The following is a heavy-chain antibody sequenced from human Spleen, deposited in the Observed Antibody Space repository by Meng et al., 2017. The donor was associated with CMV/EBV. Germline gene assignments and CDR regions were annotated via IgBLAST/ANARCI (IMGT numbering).Heavy chain of an antibody. CDR1: GYTFTEYY. D-gene: IGHD3-22*01. CDR2: INPNSGGT. Sequence: ASVKVSCKASGYTFTEYYLHWVRQAPGQGLEWMGWINPNSGGTKYAQKFQGRATMTRDTSISTAYMDLSRLRSDDTAVYWCARLGDSSGRGIDYWGQGTLVTVSS. V-gene: IGHV1-2*02. CDR3: ARLGDSSGRGIDY. J-gene: IGHJ4*02.